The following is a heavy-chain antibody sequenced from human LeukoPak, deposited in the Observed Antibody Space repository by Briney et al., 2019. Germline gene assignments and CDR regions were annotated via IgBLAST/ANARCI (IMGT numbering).Heavy chain of an antibody. Sequence: SETLSLTCTVSGGSVSSGSYFWSWIRQPAGKGLQWNGRIHTSGSTEYNPSLKSRVTISVDTSKNQLSLKLSSVTAADTAVYYCSRGNNYVDFDYWGQGTLVTVSS. CDR2: IHTSGST. J-gene: IGHJ4*02. D-gene: IGHD4-11*01. CDR1: GGSVSSGSYF. CDR3: SRGNNYVDFDY. V-gene: IGHV4-61*02.